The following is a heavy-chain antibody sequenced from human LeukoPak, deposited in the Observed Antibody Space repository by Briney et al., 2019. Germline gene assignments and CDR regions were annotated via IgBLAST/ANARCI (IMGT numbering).Heavy chain of an antibody. V-gene: IGHV3-48*04. J-gene: IGHJ5*02. CDR3: ARDVTYYGADWFDP. CDR1: GFTFSSYG. CDR2: ISSTASTI. Sequence: PGGSLRLSCAASGFTFSSYGMNWVRQAPGKGLEWVSYISSTASTIYYADSVKGRFTIFRDNAKNSLFLQMNSLRAEDTAVYYCARDVTYYGADWFDPWGQGTLVTVSS. D-gene: IGHD4-17*01.